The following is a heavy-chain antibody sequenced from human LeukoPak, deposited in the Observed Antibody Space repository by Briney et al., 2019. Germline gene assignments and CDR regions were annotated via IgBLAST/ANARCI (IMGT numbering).Heavy chain of an antibody. CDR1: GFTFSGYG. V-gene: IGHV3-33*01. Sequence: GGTLRLSCAASGFTFSGYGRHWVRQAPGKGLEWVAVIWYDGSNKYYADSVKGRFTISRDNSKNTLYLQMNSLRAEDTAVYYCARAYAAPVAATDLGDAFDIWGQGTMVTVSS. D-gene: IGHD2-15*01. CDR3: ARAYAAPVAATDLGDAFDI. J-gene: IGHJ3*02. CDR2: IWYDGSNK.